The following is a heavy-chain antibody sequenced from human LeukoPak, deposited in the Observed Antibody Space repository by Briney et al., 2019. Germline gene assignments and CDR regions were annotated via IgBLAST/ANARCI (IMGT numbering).Heavy chain of an antibody. CDR3: ARHRGYSSGLFEY. J-gene: IGHJ4*02. V-gene: IGHV4-59*08. Sequence: PSETVSLTCTVSGGSISSFYWNWIRQPPGKGLEWLGYIYNSGSSNYNPSLQSRITISVDTSKNQFSLNLSSVTAADTAVYYCARHRGYSSGLFEYWGQDTLASVSS. D-gene: IGHD6-19*01. CDR1: GGSISSFY. CDR2: IYNSGSS.